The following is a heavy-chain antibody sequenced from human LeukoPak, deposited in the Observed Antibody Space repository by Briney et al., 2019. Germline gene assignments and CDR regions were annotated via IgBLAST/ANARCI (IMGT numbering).Heavy chain of an antibody. Sequence: SETLSLTCTVSGGSISSSSYYWGWIRQPPGKGLEWIGSIYSSGSTYYNPSLKSRVTISVDTSKNQFSLKLSSVTAADTAVYYCARQYGGYNGNFDYWGQGTLVTVSS. CDR3: ARQYGGYNGNFDY. D-gene: IGHD5-12*01. V-gene: IGHV4-39*01. CDR1: GGSISSSSYY. J-gene: IGHJ4*02. CDR2: IYSSGST.